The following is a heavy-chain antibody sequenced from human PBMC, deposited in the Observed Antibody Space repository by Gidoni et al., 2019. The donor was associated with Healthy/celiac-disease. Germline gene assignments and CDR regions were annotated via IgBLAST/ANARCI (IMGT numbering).Heavy chain of an antibody. V-gene: IGHV4-34*01. CDR3: ARESPGGTDY. Sequence: QVQLQQWGAGLLTPSETLSLTCAVYGGSFSGYYWSWIRQPPGKGLEWIGEINHSGSTNYNPSLKSRVTISVDTSKNQFALKLSSVTAADTAVYYCARESPGGTDYWGQGTLVTVSS. J-gene: IGHJ4*02. CDR2: INHSGST. CDR1: GGSFSGYY. D-gene: IGHD1-1*01.